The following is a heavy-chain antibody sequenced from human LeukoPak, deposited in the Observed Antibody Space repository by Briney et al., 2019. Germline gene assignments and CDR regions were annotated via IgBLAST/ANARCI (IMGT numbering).Heavy chain of an antibody. CDR3: ARRVVPAADDY. J-gene: IGHJ4*02. CDR1: GFNFGIYT. CDR2: ISSSPSTI. V-gene: IGHV3-48*04. Sequence: GGSLRLSCEASGFNFGIYTMNWVRQAPGKGLEWVSFISSSPSTIYYADSVKGRFTISRDNAKNSLYLQMNSLRAEDTAVYYCARRVVPAADDYWGQGTLVTVSS. D-gene: IGHD2-2*01.